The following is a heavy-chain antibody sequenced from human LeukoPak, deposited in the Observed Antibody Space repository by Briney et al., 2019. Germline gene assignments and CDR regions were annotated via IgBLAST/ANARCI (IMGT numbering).Heavy chain of an antibody. D-gene: IGHD3-10*01. CDR3: ARHYYGSGSYPH. Sequence: GGSLRLSCATSGFTFSNYWMSWVRQAPGKGLEWVANIKQDGSHKNYADSVKGRFTISRDNAKNSLYLQMNSLRAEDTAVYYCARHYYGSGSYPHWGQGTLVTVSS. CDR2: IKQDGSHK. CDR1: GFTFSNYW. V-gene: IGHV3-7*01. J-gene: IGHJ4*02.